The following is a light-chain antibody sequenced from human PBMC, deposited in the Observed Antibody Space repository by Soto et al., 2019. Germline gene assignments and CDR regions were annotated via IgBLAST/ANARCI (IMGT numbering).Light chain of an antibody. J-gene: IGLJ3*02. Sequence: QSALTQSASVSGSPGQSITISCTGTSSDVGGYNYVSWYQQHPGKAPKLIIYDVSNRPSGVSNRFSGSKSGNTASLTISGLQAEDEADYSCSSYTSTNSWVFGGGTQLTVL. CDR3: SSYTSTNSWV. CDR2: DVS. V-gene: IGLV2-14*01. CDR1: SSDVGGYNY.